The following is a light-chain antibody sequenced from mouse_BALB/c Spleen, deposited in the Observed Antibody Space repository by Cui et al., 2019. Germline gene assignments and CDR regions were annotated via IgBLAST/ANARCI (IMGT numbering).Light chain of an antibody. Sequence: QLVLTQSPALMSASPGEKVTMTCSASSSVRYMYWYQQKPRSSSKPWIYLTSNLASGGPARFSGSGSGTSYSLTISSMEAEDAATYYCQQWSSNPDTFGGGTKLEIK. J-gene: IGKJ2*01. V-gene: IGKV4-68*01. CDR2: LTS. CDR1: SSVRY. CDR3: QQWSSNPDT.